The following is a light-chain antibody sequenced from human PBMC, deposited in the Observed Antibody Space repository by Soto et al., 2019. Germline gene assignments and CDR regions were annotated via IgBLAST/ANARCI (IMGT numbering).Light chain of an antibody. CDR3: QQRET. Sequence: DIQMTQSPSSLSASVGDRVTITCRASQAIHSYLNWYQQKPGKAPNLLIFATSTLQSGVPSRFSGSGSVTDFTLTISSLQPEDFATYYCQQRETFGPGTKVDIK. V-gene: IGKV1-39*01. CDR2: ATS. J-gene: IGKJ3*01. CDR1: QAIHSY.